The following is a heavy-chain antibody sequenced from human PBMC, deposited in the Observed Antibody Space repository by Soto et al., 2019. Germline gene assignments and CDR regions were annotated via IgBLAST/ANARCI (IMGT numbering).Heavy chain of an antibody. V-gene: IGHV4-39*01. CDR3: GVKGSSEYFDY. D-gene: IGHD6-6*01. Sequence: SETLSLTCTVSGGSISSSSYYWGWIRQPPGKGLEWIGSIYYSGSTYYNPSLKSRVTISVDTSKNQFSLKLSSVTAADTAVYYCGVKGSSEYFDYWGQGTLVTVSS. J-gene: IGHJ4*02. CDR2: IYYSGST. CDR1: GGSISSSSYY.